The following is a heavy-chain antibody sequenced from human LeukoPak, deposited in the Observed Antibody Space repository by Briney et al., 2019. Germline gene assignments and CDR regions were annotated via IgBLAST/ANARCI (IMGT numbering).Heavy chain of an antibody. CDR3: ATPTMRGPSYGYVRLLS. J-gene: IGHJ4*02. CDR2: MNPSSGDT. D-gene: IGHD5-18*01. CDR1: GYTFTSFD. Sequence: EASVKVSCKASGYTFTSFDINWVRQATGQGPEWMGWMNPSSGDTGYAQKFQGRVTFTRDTSTNTAYMELSSLTSEDTAVYYCATPTMRGPSYGYVRLLSWGQGSLVTVSS. V-gene: IGHV1-8*03.